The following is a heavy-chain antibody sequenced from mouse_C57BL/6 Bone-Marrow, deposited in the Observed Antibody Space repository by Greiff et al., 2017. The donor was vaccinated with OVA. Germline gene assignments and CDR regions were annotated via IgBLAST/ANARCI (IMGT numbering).Heavy chain of an antibody. CDR3: AKNGYYVDY. D-gene: IGHD2-3*01. Sequence: VHLVESGPGLVQPSQSLSITCTVSGFSLTSYGVHWVRQPPGKGLEWLGVIWSGGSTDYNAAFISRLSISKANSKSQVFFKMNSLQADDTAIYYCAKNGYYVDYWGQGTSVTVSS. CDR2: IWSGGST. CDR1: GFSLTSYG. V-gene: IGHV2-4*01. J-gene: IGHJ4*01.